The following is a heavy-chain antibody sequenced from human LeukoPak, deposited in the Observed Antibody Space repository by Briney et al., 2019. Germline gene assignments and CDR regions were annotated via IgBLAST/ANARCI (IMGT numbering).Heavy chain of an antibody. D-gene: IGHD1-26*01. CDR3: SSSIGGYYA. CDR1: GGSISSSSYY. Sequence: SETLSLTCTVSGGSISSSSYYWGWIRQPPGKGLEWIGSIYHSGSTYYNPSLKSRVTISVDTSKNQFSLKVSSVTAADTAVYYCSSSIGGYYAWGQGTLVIVSS. CDR2: IYHSGST. J-gene: IGHJ4*02. V-gene: IGHV4-39*01.